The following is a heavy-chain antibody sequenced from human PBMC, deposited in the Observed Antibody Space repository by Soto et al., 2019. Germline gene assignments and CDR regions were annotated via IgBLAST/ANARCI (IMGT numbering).Heavy chain of an antibody. D-gene: IGHD3-22*01. J-gene: IGHJ4*02. CDR2: INPSGGST. V-gene: IGHV1-46*01. Sequence: ASVKVSCKASGYTFTSYYMHLVRQAPGQGLEWMGIINPSGGSTSYAQKFQGRVTMTRDTSTSTVYMELSSLRSEDTAVYYCARDLEDSSGYYYYFGYWGQGTLVTVSS. CDR3: ARDLEDSSGYYYYFGY. CDR1: GYTFTSYY.